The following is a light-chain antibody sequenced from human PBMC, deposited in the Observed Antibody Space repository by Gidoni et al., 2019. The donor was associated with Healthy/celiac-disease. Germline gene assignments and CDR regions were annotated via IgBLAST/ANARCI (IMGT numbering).Light chain of an antibody. CDR3: SSYAGSNNYV. Sequence: QSALTQPPSASGSPGQSVTISCTGTISYVGGYNYVSWYQQHPGKAPKLMIYEVSKRPSGVPDRFSGSKSGNMASLTVSGLQAEDEADYYCSSYAGSNNYVFGTGTNVTVL. J-gene: IGLJ1*01. V-gene: IGLV2-8*01. CDR2: EVS. CDR1: ISYVGGYNY.